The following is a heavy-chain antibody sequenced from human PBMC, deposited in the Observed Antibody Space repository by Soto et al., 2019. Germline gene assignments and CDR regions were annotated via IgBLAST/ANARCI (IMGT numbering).Heavy chain of an antibody. CDR2: ISWDGGST. Sequence: GGSLRLSCAASGFTFYDYAMHCVRQSPVKGLEWVSLISWDGGSTYYADSVKGRFTISRDNSKNSLYLQMNSLRAEDTALYYCAKDVTRWLDVVVPAATYGMDVWGQGTTVTVSS. V-gene: IGHV3-43D*04. D-gene: IGHD2-2*01. J-gene: IGHJ6*02. CDR3: AKDVTRWLDVVVPAATYGMDV. CDR1: GFTFYDYA.